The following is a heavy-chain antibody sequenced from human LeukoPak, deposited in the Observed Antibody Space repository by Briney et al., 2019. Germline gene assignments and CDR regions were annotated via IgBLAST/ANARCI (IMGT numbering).Heavy chain of an antibody. J-gene: IGHJ4*02. D-gene: IGHD3-22*01. V-gene: IGHV3-74*01. CDR2: INSDWSST. CDR1: GFTFSSYW. CDR3: ARVWYYYDSSGYYYFDY. Sequence: GGALRLSCAASGFTFSSYWKHWVRQAPGKGLVEVSRINSDWSSTIYADSVKGRFTISRDNAKNTLYLQMNSLRAEDTAVYYCARVWYYYDSSGYYYFDYWGQGTLVTVSS.